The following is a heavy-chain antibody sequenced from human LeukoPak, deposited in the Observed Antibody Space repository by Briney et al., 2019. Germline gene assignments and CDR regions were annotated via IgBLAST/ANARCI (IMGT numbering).Heavy chain of an antibody. CDR2: INHSGST. CDR3: ARVETGVGPDY. J-gene: IGHJ4*02. CDR1: GGSFSVYY. D-gene: IGHD1-26*01. Sequence: PSETLSLTCAVYGGSFSVYYWSWIRQPPGKGLEWIGEINHSGSTNYNPSLQSRVTISVDTYKNQFSLKLSSVTAADTAVYYCARVETGVGPDYWGQGTLVTVSS. V-gene: IGHV4-34*01.